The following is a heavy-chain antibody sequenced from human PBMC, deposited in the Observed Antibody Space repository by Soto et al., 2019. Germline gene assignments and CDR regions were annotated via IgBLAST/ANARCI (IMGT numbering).Heavy chain of an antibody. V-gene: IGHV4-39*01. J-gene: IGHJ6*02. CDR2: VSFTGTT. CDR1: GGSINNNYYY. CDR3: ARRYYDILTGYSSSGMDV. D-gene: IGHD3-9*01. Sequence: SETLSLTCSVSGGSINNNYYYWGWVRQPPGKGLEWIGSVSFTGTTYYSPSLKSRVTTSIDTSRNQFSLKLTSVTAADTAVYYCARRYYDILTGYSSSGMDVWGQGTPVTVS.